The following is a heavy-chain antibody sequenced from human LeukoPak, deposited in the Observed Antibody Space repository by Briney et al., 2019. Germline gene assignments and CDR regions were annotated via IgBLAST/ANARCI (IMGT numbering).Heavy chain of an antibody. J-gene: IGHJ6*02. CDR3: ARGSLPYMVRGVIIGFYYYYGMDV. V-gene: IGHV4-61*08. CDR2: IYYSGST. D-gene: IGHD3-10*01. CDR1: GGSISSGGYY. Sequence: PSQTLSLTCTVSGGSISSGGYYWSWIRQHPGKGLEWIGYIYYSGSTNHNPSLKSRVTISVDTSKNQFSLKLSSVTAADTAVYYCARGSLPYMVRGVIIGFYYYYGMDVWGQGATVTVSS.